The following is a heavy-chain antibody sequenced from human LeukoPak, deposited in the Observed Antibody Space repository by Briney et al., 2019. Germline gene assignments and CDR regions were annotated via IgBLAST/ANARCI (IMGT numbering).Heavy chain of an antibody. V-gene: IGHV3-53*01. D-gene: IGHD1-1*01. J-gene: IGHJ4*02. Sequence: GGSLRLSCVASGFTVSSNYMSWARQAPGKGLEWVSLLYTDDTTYYADSVEGRFTISRDDSKNTIYLQMNSLRAEDTAVYYCARGGVNYWNPRYWGQGTLVTVSS. CDR3: ARGGVNYWNPRY. CDR1: GFTVSSNY. CDR2: LYTDDTT.